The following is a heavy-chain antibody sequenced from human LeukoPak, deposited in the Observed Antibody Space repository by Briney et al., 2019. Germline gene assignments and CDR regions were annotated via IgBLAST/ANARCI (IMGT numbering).Heavy chain of an antibody. CDR2: INHSGST. V-gene: IGHV4-34*01. CDR1: GGSFSGYY. D-gene: IGHD2-2*02. J-gene: IGHJ4*02. CDR3: AGGDIVVVPAAINFDY. Sequence: SETLSLTCAVYGGSFSGYYWSWIRQPPGKGLEWIGEINHSGSTNYNPSLKSRVTISVDTSKNQFSLKLSSVTAADTAVYYCAGGDIVVVPAAINFDYWGQGTLVTVSS.